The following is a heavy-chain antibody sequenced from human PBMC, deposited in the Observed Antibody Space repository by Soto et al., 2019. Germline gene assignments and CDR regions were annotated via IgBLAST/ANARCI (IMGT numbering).Heavy chain of an antibody. V-gene: IGHV3-30-3*01. CDR3: ARPYLSSTVTTWDYYYGMDV. CDR1: GFTFSSYV. D-gene: IGHD4-17*01. J-gene: IGHJ6*02. Sequence: QVQLVESGGGVVQPGRSLRLSCAASGFTFSSYVMHWVRQAPGKGLEWVAGISFEGSKKYYADSVKGRLTISRDNSKNTLYLQMNSLRPEDTAVYYCARPYLSSTVTTWDYYYGMDVWGQGTTVTVSS. CDR2: ISFEGSKK.